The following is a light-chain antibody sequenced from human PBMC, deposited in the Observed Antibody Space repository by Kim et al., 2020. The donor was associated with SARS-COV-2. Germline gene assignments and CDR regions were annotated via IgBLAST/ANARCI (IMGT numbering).Light chain of an antibody. V-gene: IGKV3-11*01. CDR1: HNIDIN. J-gene: IGKJ4*01. Sequence: PGERATLSCRASHNIDINLAWYQQTPGQPPRLLIYDAAIRAAGIPDRFSGSGSGTDFTLTIGSLAPEDFAVYYCQQRGNWPPAQTFGGGTKV. CDR2: DAA. CDR3: QQRGNWPPAQT.